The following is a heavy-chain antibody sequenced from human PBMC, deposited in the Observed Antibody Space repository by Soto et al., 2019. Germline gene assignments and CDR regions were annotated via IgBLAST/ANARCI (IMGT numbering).Heavy chain of an antibody. D-gene: IGHD6-19*01. J-gene: IGHJ4*02. V-gene: IGHV3-30*18. CDR1: GFTFSSYG. CDR3: AKETFYRGYSGGWFDY. CDR2: ISYDGSNK. Sequence: QVQLVESGGGVVQPGRSLRLSCAASGFTFSSYGMHWVRQAPGKGLEWVAVISYDGSNKYYADSVKGRFTISRDNSKNTLYLQMNSLRAEDTAVYYCAKETFYRGYSGGWFDYWGQGTLVTVSS.